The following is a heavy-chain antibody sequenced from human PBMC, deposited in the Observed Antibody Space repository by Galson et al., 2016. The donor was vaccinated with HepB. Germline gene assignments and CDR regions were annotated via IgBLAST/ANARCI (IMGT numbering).Heavy chain of an antibody. D-gene: IGHD2-8*01. Sequence: SLRLSCAASGFTFSTYGMHWVRQAPGKGLEWVAVISNDGSDNHYADSVKGRFTISRDNSKNTLYLQMNSLRAEDTAVYYCEKDGSYCIKGVCYWYFDYWGQGTLVTVSS. V-gene: IGHV3-30*18. CDR3: EKDGSYCIKGVCYWYFDY. CDR1: GFTFSTYG. CDR2: ISNDGSDN. J-gene: IGHJ4*02.